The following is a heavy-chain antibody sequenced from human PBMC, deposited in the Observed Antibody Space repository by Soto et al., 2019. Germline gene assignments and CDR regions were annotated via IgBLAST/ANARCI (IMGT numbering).Heavy chain of an antibody. Sequence: QVQLQESGPGLGKPSEPLSLICAVSGGSIISTNYYWSWIRQHPGKGLEWIGYIYYTGGMYSNPSLTSRLTISVDTSKNQCSLNLSSGTAADTAVYYCARAKVVRGARARIDVWGQGTTVTVSS. V-gene: IGHV4-31*11. CDR2: IYYTGGM. J-gene: IGHJ6*02. CDR3: ARAKVVRGARARIDV. CDR1: GGSIISTNYY. D-gene: IGHD3-10*01.